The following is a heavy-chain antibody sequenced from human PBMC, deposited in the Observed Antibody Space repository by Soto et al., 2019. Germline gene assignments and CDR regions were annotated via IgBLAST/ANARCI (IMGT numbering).Heavy chain of an antibody. V-gene: IGHV3-21*01. CDR1: GFTFNTYT. J-gene: IGHJ3*02. Sequence: WGSLRISCAASGFTFNTYTMNWVRQAPGKGLEWVSSISAGSRSIYYTDSLKGRSTVSRDNSRNSLYLQMNSLRADDTAVYYCARSTPGNLFDIWGHGTVVTVSS. D-gene: IGHD3-10*01. CDR2: ISAGSRSI. CDR3: ARSTPGNLFDI.